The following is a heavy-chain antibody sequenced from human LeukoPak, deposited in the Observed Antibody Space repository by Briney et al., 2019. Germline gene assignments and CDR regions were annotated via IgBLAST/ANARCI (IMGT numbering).Heavy chain of an antibody. V-gene: IGHV3-23*01. CDR3: ATDDHWNRAAWFDY. CDR2: ISGSGGST. CDR1: GFTFSSYA. D-gene: IGHD1-1*01. J-gene: IGHJ5*01. Sequence: GGSLRLSCAASGFTFSSYAMSWVRQAPGKGLEWVSAISGSGGSTYYADSVKGRFTISRDNSKNTLYLQMNSLRAEDTAVYYCATDDHWNRAAWFDYWGQGTLVTVSS.